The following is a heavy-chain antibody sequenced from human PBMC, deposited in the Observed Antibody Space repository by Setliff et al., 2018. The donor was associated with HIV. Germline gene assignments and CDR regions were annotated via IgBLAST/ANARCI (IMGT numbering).Heavy chain of an antibody. V-gene: IGHV4-34*01. D-gene: IGHD2-2*01. CDR3: VASSSWSCRLNY. CDR1: GGSFSGY. CDR2: INHSGNT. J-gene: IGHJ4*02. Sequence: SETLSLTCAVYGGSFSGYWSWIRQSPGKGPGWLGEINHSGNTHYDPSLKSRLTISIDTSKKQFSLKLTSVTAADAAIYYCVASSSWSCRLNYWGQGTLVTVSS.